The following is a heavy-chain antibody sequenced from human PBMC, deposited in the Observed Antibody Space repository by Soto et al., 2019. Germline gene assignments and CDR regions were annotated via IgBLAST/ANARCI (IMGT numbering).Heavy chain of an antibody. CDR3: TRDSRFLEWLPPCYYMDV. Sequence: GGSLRLSCTASGFTFGDYAMSWFRQAPGKGLEWVGFIRSKAYGGTTEYAASVKGRFTISRDDSKSIAYLQMNSLKTEDTAVYYCTRDSRFLEWLPPCYYMDVWGKGTTVTVPS. V-gene: IGHV3-49*03. D-gene: IGHD3-3*01. CDR1: GFTFGDYA. J-gene: IGHJ6*03. CDR2: IRSKAYGGTT.